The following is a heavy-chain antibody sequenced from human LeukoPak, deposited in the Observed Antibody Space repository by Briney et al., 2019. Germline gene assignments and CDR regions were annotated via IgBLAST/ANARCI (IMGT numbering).Heavy chain of an antibody. CDR2: IYYSGST. Sequence: PSETLSLTCTVSGGSISSYDWSWIRQPPGKGLEWIGYIYYSGSTNYNPSLKSRVTISVDTSKNQFSLNLTSVTAADTAVYYCARVEQVVPFFDYWGQGTLVTVSS. CDR3: ARVEQVVPFFDY. D-gene: IGHD6-13*01. V-gene: IGHV4-59*01. CDR1: GGSISSYD. J-gene: IGHJ4*02.